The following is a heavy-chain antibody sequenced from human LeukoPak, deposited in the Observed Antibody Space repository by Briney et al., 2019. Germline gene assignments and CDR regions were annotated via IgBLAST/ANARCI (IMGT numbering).Heavy chain of an antibody. CDR2: ISGSGGTT. CDR3: AKGHRKVGATPIYFDY. Sequence: SGGSLRLSCGASGFTFSTYAMSWVRQAPGKWLEWVSAISGSGGTTYYADSVKGRFTISRDNSKNTLYLQMNSLRADDAAVYYCAKGHRKVGATPIYFDYWGQGTLVTVSS. J-gene: IGHJ4*02. V-gene: IGHV3-23*01. D-gene: IGHD1-26*01. CDR1: GFTFSTYA.